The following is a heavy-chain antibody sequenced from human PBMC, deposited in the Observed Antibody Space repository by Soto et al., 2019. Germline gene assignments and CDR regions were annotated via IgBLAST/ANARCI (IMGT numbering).Heavy chain of an antibody. V-gene: IGHV1-3*01. D-gene: IGHD6-13*01. CDR1: GYTFTSYA. Sequence: ASVKVSCKASGYTFTSYAMHWVRQAPGQRLEWMGWINAGNGNTKYSQKFQGRVTITRDTSASTAYMELSSLRSEDTAVYYCARPFSSSWYVWFDPRGQGSLVTV. CDR3: ARPFSSSWYVWFDP. CDR2: INAGNGNT. J-gene: IGHJ5*02.